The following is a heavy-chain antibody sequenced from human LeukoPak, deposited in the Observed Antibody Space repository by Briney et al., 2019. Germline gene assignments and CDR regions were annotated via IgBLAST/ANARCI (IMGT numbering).Heavy chain of an antibody. CDR1: GGAVSSSIYY. J-gene: IGHJ4*02. CDR3: SRVVWGDDGPQVDY. V-gene: IGHV4-39*02. Sequence: SETLSLTYIVSGGAVSSSIYYWGWIRQPPGTGLEWIGNVYNGGSPDYTPSLKSRVTISLDTSKNLFTLSLNSVTAADTAVYYCSRVVWGDDGPQVDYWGQGTLVTVSS. CDR2: VYNGGSP. D-gene: IGHD3-16*01.